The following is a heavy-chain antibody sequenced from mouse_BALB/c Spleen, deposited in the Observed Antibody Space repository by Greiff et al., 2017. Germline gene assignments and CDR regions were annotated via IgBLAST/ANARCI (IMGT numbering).Heavy chain of an antibody. Sequence: QVQLKQPGAELVKPGASVKLSCKASGYTFTSYYMYWVKQRPGQGLEWIGGINPSNGGTNFNEKFKSKATLTVDKSSSTAYMQLSSLTSEDSAVYYCTRDYRNWYFDVWGAGTTVTVSS. CDR2: INPSNGGT. D-gene: IGHD2-14*01. CDR1: GYTFTSYY. V-gene: IGHV1S81*02. J-gene: IGHJ1*01. CDR3: TRDYRNWYFDV.